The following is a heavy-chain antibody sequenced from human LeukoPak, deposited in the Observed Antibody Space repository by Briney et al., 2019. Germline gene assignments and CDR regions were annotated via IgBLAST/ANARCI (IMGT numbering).Heavy chain of an antibody. Sequence: GGSLRLSCAASGFTFSTYSMTWVRQAPGKGLEWVSSISSSNTYIYYADSVKGRFTISRDNAKNSLYLQMNSLRVEDTAVYYCAREDTGVAFDIWGQGTTVTV. D-gene: IGHD2-8*01. CDR1: GFTFSTYS. V-gene: IGHV3-21*06. CDR3: AREDTGVAFDI. CDR2: ISSSNTYI. J-gene: IGHJ3*02.